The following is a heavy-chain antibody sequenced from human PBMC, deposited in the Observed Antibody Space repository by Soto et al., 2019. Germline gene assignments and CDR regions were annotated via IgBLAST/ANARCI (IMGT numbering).Heavy chain of an antibody. CDR2: ISYDGSNK. Sequence: QVQLVESGGGVVQPGRSLRLSCAASGFTFSSYGMHGVRQAPVKGLEWVAVISYDGSNKYYPDSVKGRFTISRDNSKNTLYLQMNSLRAEDTAVYYCAKDGLYDSSGYYWDARNDYWGQGTLVTVSS. J-gene: IGHJ4*02. V-gene: IGHV3-30*18. D-gene: IGHD3-22*01. CDR1: GFTFSSYG. CDR3: AKDGLYDSSGYYWDARNDY.